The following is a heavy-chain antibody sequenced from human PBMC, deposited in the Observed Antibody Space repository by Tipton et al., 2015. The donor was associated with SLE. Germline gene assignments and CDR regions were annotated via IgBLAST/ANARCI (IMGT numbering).Heavy chain of an antibody. CDR1: GGSFSGYY. Sequence: LRLSCAVYGGSFSGYYWSWIRQPPGKGLEWIGEINHSGSTNYNPSLKSRVTISVDTSKNQFSLKLSSVTAADTAVYYCASGGYGGKGGGWFDPWGQGTLVTVSS. D-gene: IGHD4-23*01. V-gene: IGHV4-34*01. J-gene: IGHJ5*02. CDR2: INHSGST. CDR3: ASGGYGGKGGGWFDP.